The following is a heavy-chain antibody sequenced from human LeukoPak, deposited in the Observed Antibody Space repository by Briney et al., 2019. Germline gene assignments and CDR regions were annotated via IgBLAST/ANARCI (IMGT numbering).Heavy chain of an antibody. Sequence: PGRSLRLSCAASGFTFSSYGMHWVRQAPGKGLEWVAVISHDGSNKYYADSVKGRFTISRDNSKNTLYLQMNSLRAEDTAVYYCARPSYYYYYMDVWGKGTTVTISS. CDR2: ISHDGSNK. CDR3: ARPSYYYYYMDV. V-gene: IGHV3-30*03. J-gene: IGHJ6*03. CDR1: GFTFSSYG.